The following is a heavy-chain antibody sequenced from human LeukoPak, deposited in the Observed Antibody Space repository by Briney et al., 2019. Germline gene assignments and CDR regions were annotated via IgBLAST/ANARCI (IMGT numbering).Heavy chain of an antibody. V-gene: IGHV5-51*01. J-gene: IGHJ4*02. Sequence: GETLKTSCKGSGYSFTTYWIGWVRQMPGKGLEWMGTIYPGDSDTRYSPSFQGQVTISADKSISTAYLQWSSLKASDTAMYFCARQEGYGDYEHWGQGTLVTVSS. CDR2: IYPGDSDT. CDR1: GYSFTTYW. CDR3: ARQEGYGDYEH. D-gene: IGHD4-17*01.